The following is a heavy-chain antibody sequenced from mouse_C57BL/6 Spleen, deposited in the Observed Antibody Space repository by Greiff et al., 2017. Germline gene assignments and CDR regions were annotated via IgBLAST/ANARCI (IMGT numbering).Heavy chain of an antibody. D-gene: IGHD2-1*01. Sequence: EVQRVESGPGLVKPSQSLSLTCSVTGYSITSGYYWNWIRQFPGNKLEWMGYISYDGSNNYNPSLKNRISITRDTSKNQFFLKLNSVTTEDTATYYCARGDGNSAFDYWGQGTTLTVSS. CDR3: ARGDGNSAFDY. J-gene: IGHJ2*01. CDR2: ISYDGSN. CDR1: GYSITSGYY. V-gene: IGHV3-6*01.